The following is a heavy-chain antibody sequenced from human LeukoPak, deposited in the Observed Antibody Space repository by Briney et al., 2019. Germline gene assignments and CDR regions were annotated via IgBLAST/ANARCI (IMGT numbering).Heavy chain of an antibody. D-gene: IGHD5-18*01. CDR2: FDPEDGET. CDR1: RYTLTELS. CDR3: ATDGYSYGPFDY. J-gene: IGHJ4*02. Sequence: ASVKVSCKVSRYTLTELSMHWVRQAPGKGLEWMGGFDPEDGETIYAQKFQGRVTMTEDTSTDTAYMELSSLRSEDTAVYYCATDGYSYGPFDYWGQGTLVTVSS. V-gene: IGHV1-24*01.